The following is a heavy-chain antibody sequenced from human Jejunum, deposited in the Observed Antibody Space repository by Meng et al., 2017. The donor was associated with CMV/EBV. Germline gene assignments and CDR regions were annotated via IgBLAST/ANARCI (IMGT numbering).Heavy chain of an antibody. D-gene: IGHD3-22*01. V-gene: IGHV3-74*01. CDR1: GFTFSSNW. J-gene: IGHJ4*02. Sequence: EVQLVESGGYLVQPGGSLRLSCAASGFTFSSNWMHWVRQAPGKGLVWVSRINGDGSTTNYADSVKGRFTISRDIAKNILYLQMNSLRADDTALYYCARAGGYYDTSGLDYWGQGTLVTVSS. CDR3: ARAGGYYDTSGLDY. CDR2: INGDGSTT.